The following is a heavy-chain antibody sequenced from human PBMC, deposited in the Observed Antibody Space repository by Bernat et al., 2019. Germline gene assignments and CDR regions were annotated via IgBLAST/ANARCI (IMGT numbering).Heavy chain of an antibody. J-gene: IGHJ6*03. V-gene: IGHV1-24*01. Sequence: QVQLVQSGAEVKKPGASVKVSCKVSGYTLTELSMHWVRQAPGKGLEWMGGFDPEDGETIYAQKFQGRVTMTEDTSTDTAYMELSSLRSEDTAVYYCARDPITLYGSGRNYYYYMDVWGKGTTVTVSS. CDR1: GYTLTELS. CDR2: FDPEDGET. D-gene: IGHD3-10*01. CDR3: ARDPITLYGSGRNYYYYMDV.